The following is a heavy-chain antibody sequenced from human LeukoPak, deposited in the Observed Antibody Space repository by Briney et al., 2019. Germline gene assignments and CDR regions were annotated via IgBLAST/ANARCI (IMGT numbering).Heavy chain of an antibody. Sequence: PGGSLRLSCAASGFTFSSYGMHWVRQAPGKGLEWVAFIRYDGSNKYYADSVKGRFTISRDNSKNTLYLQMDSLRAEDTAVYYCARVNGYPYYFTGGWGQGTLVTVSS. CDR3: ARVNGYPYYFTGG. CDR1: GFTFSSYG. D-gene: IGHD3-16*01. J-gene: IGHJ4*02. V-gene: IGHV3-30*02. CDR2: IRYDGSNK.